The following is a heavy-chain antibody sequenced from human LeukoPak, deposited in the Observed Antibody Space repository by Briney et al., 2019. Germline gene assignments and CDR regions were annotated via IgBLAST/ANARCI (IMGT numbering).Heavy chain of an antibody. V-gene: IGHV3-74*01. CDR3: VATYLYAMDV. CDR1: GFTFSNYW. D-gene: IGHD2-2*02. Sequence: GGSLRPSCVASGFTFSNYWMHWVRQAPGKGLVWISRINSDGSSTSYADSVKGRVTISRDNAKNTLYLQMNSPRAEDTAVYYCVATYLYAMDVWGKGTTVTVSS. J-gene: IGHJ6*04. CDR2: INSDGSST.